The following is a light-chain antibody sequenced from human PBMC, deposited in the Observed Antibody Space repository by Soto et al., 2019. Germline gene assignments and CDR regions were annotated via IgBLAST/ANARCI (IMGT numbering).Light chain of an antibody. J-gene: IGKJ2*01. Sequence: EIVLTQSPGTLSLSPGERATLSCRAGQSVSSSFLAWFQQKPGQAPRLLIYGASSRATGIPDRFSGSGSGADFTLTISRLEREDLAVYYCQQYDSSPRTFGQGTKLEIK. CDR1: QSVSSSF. V-gene: IGKV3-20*01. CDR3: QQYDSSPRT. CDR2: GAS.